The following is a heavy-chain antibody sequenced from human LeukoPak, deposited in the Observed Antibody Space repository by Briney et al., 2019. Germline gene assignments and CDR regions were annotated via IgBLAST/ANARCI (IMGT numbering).Heavy chain of an antibody. D-gene: IGHD3-16*01. J-gene: IGHJ4*02. CDR3: AKEGTFPLGFWDNFDY. Sequence: GGSLRLSCAASGFTFSSYAMSWVRQAPGKGLEWVSAISGSGGSTYYADSVKGRVTLYRDHSKSTLYLQMNRLRAEDTAVYYCAKEGTFPLGFWDNFDYWGQGTLVTVSS. CDR1: GFTFSSYA. CDR2: ISGSGGST. V-gene: IGHV3-23*01.